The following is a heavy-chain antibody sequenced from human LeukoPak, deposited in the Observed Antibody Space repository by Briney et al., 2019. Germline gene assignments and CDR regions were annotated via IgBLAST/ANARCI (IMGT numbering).Heavy chain of an antibody. D-gene: IGHD2-2*01. V-gene: IGHV3-23*01. Sequence: GGSLRLSCAASGFTFRSYAMSWVRQAPGKGLEWVSAISGSGDTTYYADSVKGRFTISRDNSKNTLYLQMNSLRPEDTAVYYCAKVGARGCSSSTCFVYWGQGTLVTVSS. CDR2: ISGSGDTT. CDR3: AKVGARGCSSSTCFVY. J-gene: IGHJ4*02. CDR1: GFTFRSYA.